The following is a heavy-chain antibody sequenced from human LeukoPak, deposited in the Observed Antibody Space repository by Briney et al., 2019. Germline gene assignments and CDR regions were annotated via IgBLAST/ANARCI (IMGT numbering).Heavy chain of an antibody. Sequence: GGSLRLSCAASGFPFSSYAMSWVRQAPGKGLEWVSAISGSGGGTFYADSVKGRFTISRDNSKNSLYLQMNSLRAEDTAVYYCAKALGDYGDYGSVGYWGQGTLVTVSS. CDR2: ISGSGGGT. CDR1: GFPFSSYA. J-gene: IGHJ4*02. CDR3: AKALGDYGDYGSVGY. D-gene: IGHD4-17*01. V-gene: IGHV3-23*01.